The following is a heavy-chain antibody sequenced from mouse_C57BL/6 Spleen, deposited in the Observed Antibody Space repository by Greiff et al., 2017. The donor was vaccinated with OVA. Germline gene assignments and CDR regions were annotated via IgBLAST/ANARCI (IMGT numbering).Heavy chain of an antibody. J-gene: IGHJ4*01. CDR2: IYPRSGNT. Sequence: QVQLQQSGAELARPGASVKLSCKASGYTFTSYGISWVKQRTGQGLEWIGEIYPRSGNTYYNEKFKGKATLTADKASSTAYMELRSLTSEDSAVYFCARGGDPRAMDYWGQGTSVTVSS. D-gene: IGHD3-3*01. V-gene: IGHV1-81*01. CDR3: ARGGDPRAMDY. CDR1: GYTFTSYG.